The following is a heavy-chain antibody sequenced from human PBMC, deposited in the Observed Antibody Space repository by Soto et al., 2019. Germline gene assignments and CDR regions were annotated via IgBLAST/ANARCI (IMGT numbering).Heavy chain of an antibody. J-gene: IGHJ6*02. CDR1: GYTFTGYY. CDR2: INPNSGGT. V-gene: IGHV1-2*02. Sequence: QVQLVQSGAEVKKPGASVKVSCKASGYTFTGYYMHWVRQAPGQGLEWMGWINPNSGGTNYAQKFQGRVTMTRDMSISTAYMELSRLRSDDTAVYYCARAAGLYCSSTSCSYGMDVWGQGTTVTVSS. CDR3: ARAAGLYCSSTSCSYGMDV. D-gene: IGHD2-2*01.